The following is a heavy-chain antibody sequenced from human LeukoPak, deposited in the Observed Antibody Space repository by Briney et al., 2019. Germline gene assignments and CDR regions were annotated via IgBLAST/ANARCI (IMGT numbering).Heavy chain of an antibody. J-gene: IGHJ3*02. D-gene: IGHD2-2*01. Sequence: ASVKVSCKASGYTFTGCYMHWVRQAPGQGLEWMGWINPNSGGTNYAQKFQGRVTMTRDTSISTAYMELSRLRSDDTAVYYCARLGTSCNAFDIWGQGTMVTVSS. CDR1: GYTFTGCY. CDR2: INPNSGGT. V-gene: IGHV1-2*02. CDR3: ARLGTSCNAFDI.